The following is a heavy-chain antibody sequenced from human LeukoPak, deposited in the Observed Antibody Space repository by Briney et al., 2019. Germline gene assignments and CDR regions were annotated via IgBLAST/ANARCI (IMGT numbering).Heavy chain of an antibody. V-gene: IGHV3-21*01. J-gene: IGHJ4*02. D-gene: IGHD1-7*01. CDR3: ARDRDWNSGFDY. Sequence: GGSLRLSCAASGFTLSTYNMKWVRQAPRKGLEWVSSISTSSSYIYYADSVKGRFTISRDNARNSLYLQMDSLRAEDTAVYYCARDRDWNSGFDYWGQGTLVTVSS. CDR2: ISTSSSYI. CDR1: GFTLSTYN.